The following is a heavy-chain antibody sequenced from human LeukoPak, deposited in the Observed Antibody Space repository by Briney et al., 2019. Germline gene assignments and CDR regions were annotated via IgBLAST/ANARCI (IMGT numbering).Heavy chain of an antibody. CDR2: ISGGGGST. D-gene: IGHD1-1*01. CDR1: GFTFSSSA. J-gene: IGHJ4*02. CDR3: ARDWNGSGTAFDH. Sequence: PGGSLRLSCAASGFTFSSSAMSWVRQAPGKGLEWVSAISGGGGSTYYADSVKGRFTISRDNAKNSLSLQMTGLRAEDTAVYYCARDWNGSGTAFDHWGQGTLVTVSS. V-gene: IGHV3-23*01.